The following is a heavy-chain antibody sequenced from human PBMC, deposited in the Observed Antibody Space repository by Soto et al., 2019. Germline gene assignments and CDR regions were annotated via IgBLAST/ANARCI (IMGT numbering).Heavy chain of an antibody. CDR1: GFTFINFA. CDR2: IWHDGSNK. J-gene: IGHJ6*02. Sequence: QVQLVESGGGVVQPGGSLRLSCAASGFTFINFAMHWVRQAPGKGLEWVAVIWHDGSNKYYADSVEGRFTISRDNCKRTSYLQMDSLGVEDTAVYYCVRDPGFGGWDGMAVWGQGTTVTVSS. CDR3: VRDPGFGGWDGMAV. D-gene: IGHD3-10*01. V-gene: IGHV3-33*01.